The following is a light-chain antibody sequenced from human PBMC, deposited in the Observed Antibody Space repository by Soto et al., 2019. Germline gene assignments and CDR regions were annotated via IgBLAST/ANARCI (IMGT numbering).Light chain of an antibody. CDR2: GAS. Sequence: EIILTHSPGTLSLSPGERATLSFSSSQTFSSSYLAWYQQKPGQAPRLLIYGASRRATGVPDRFSGSGSGTDFTLTISRLEPEDFAVYFCQRYGSSPLITFGQGTRLEIK. CDR1: QTFSSSY. V-gene: IGKV3-20*01. CDR3: QRYGSSPLIT. J-gene: IGKJ5*01.